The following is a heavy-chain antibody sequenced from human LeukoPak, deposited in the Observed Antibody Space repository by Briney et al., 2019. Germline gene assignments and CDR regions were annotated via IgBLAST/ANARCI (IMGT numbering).Heavy chain of an antibody. V-gene: IGHV3-30*18. CDR1: GFTFSSYG. D-gene: IGHD6-6*01. CDR3: AKELPEYSSSFDAFDI. J-gene: IGHJ3*02. CDR2: IWYGGSNK. Sequence: GRSLRLSCAASGFTFSSYGMHWVRQAPGKGLEWVAVIWYGGSNKYYADSVKGRFTISRDNSKNTLYLQMNSLRAEDTAVYYCAKELPEYSSSFDAFDIWGQGTMVTVSS.